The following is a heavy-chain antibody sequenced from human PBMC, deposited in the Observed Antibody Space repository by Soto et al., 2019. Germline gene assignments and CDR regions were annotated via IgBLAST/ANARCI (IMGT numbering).Heavy chain of an antibody. D-gene: IGHD2-2*01. CDR1: GFTFSSYA. CDR3: AARSYCSSTSCPFDY. Sequence: GGSLRLSCAASGFTFSSYAMHWVRQAPGKGLEWVAVISYDGSNKYYADSVKGRFTISRDNAKNSLYLQMNSLRAEDTAVYYCAARSYCSSTSCPFDYWGQGTLVTVSS. V-gene: IGHV3-30-3*01. CDR2: ISYDGSNK. J-gene: IGHJ4*02.